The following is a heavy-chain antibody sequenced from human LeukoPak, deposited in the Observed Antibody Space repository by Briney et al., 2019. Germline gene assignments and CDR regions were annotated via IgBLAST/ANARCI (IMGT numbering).Heavy chain of an antibody. J-gene: IGHJ4*02. CDR3: ARPVAGTGTTTGFDFDY. CDR2: IYYSGST. D-gene: IGHD1-7*01. V-gene: IGHV4-39*01. CDR1: GGSISSSSYY. Sequence: SETLSLTCTVSGGSISSSSYYWGWIRQPPGQGLEWIGSIYYSGSTYYNPSLKSRVTISVDTSKNQFSLKLSSVTAADTAVYYCARPVAGTGTTTGFDFDYWGQGTLVTVSS.